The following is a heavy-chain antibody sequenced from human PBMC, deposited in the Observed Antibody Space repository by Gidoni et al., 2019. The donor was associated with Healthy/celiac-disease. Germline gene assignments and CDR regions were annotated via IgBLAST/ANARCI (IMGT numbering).Heavy chain of an antibody. CDR2: INHSGST. D-gene: IGHD6-19*01. CDR1: GGSFSGYY. CDR3: ARAGWTRNWFDP. V-gene: IGHV4-34*01. J-gene: IGHJ5*02. Sequence: QVQLQQWGAGLLKPSETLSLTCAVYGGSFSGYYWSWIRQPPGKGLEWIGEINHSGSTNYNPSLKSRVTISVDTSKNQFSLKLSSVTAADTAVYYCARAGWTRNWFDPWGQGTLVTVSS.